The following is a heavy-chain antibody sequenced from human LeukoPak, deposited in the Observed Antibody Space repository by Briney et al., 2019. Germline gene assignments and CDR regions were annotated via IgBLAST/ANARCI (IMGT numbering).Heavy chain of an antibody. D-gene: IGHD2/OR15-2a*01. CDR1: GSTFSSST. CDR2: IGSSSTYI. CDR3: ARDFLNAIDI. Sequence: GRSLRPACAASGSTFSSSTMTCASQHPGNGLELISSIGSSSTYIYYADSVNDRFIISIYKHNKSPNQQMNRLRAGDTAVFYCARDFLNAIDIWGQGTMVTVSS. J-gene: IGHJ3*02. V-gene: IGHV3-21*01.